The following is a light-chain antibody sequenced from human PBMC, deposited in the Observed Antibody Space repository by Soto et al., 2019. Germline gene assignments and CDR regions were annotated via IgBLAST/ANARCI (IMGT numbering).Light chain of an antibody. CDR1: LSVDSY. J-gene: IGKJ4*01. CDR3: QQRSQWPLT. Sequence: EIVLTQSPATLSLSPGERATLSCGASLSVDSYLAWYQHRHGQAPRLLIYDASRRATGIPARFSGSGSGTDFTLTISSLEPEDFAVYYCQQRSQWPLTFGGGTRVEI. V-gene: IGKV3-11*01. CDR2: DAS.